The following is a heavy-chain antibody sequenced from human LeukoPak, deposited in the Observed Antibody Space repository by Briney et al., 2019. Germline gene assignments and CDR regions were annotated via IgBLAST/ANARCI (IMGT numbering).Heavy chain of an antibody. Sequence: GGSLRLSCAASRFTVSSNYMSWVRQAPGKGLEWVAVIWYDGSNKYYADSVKGRFTISRDNSKNTLYLQMNSLRAEDTAVYYCARRGGYTLDYWGQGTLVTVSS. D-gene: IGHD1-1*01. CDR2: IWYDGSNK. CDR1: RFTVSSNY. V-gene: IGHV3-33*08. J-gene: IGHJ4*02. CDR3: ARRGGYTLDY.